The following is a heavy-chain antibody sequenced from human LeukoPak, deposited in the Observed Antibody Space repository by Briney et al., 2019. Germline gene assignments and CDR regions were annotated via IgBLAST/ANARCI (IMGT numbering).Heavy chain of an antibody. Sequence: GGSLRLSCAASGFTFSSYSMNWVRQAPGKGLEWVSSISSSSSYIYYADSVKGRFTISRDDAKNSLYLQMNSLRAEDTAVYYCARANVAGATGGLDYWGQGTLVTVSS. CDR3: ARANVAGATGGLDY. D-gene: IGHD1-26*01. CDR2: ISSSSSYI. J-gene: IGHJ4*02. V-gene: IGHV3-21*01. CDR1: GFTFSSYS.